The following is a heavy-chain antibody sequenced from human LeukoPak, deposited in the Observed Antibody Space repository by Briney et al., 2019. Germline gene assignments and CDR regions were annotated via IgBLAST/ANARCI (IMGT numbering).Heavy chain of an antibody. CDR2: IIPIFGTA. Sequence: SVKVSCKASGYTFTSYYMHWVRQAPGQGLEWMGGIIPIFGTANYAQKFQGRVTITADESTSTAYMELSSLRSEDTAVYYCARGTADPRYYYYGMDVWGQGTTVTVSS. J-gene: IGHJ6*02. CDR3: ARGTADPRYYYYGMDV. D-gene: IGHD2-2*01. CDR1: GYTFTSYY. V-gene: IGHV1-69*13.